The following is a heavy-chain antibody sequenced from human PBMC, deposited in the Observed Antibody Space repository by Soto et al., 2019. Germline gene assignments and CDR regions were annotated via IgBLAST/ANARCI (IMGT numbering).Heavy chain of an antibody. V-gene: IGHV3-33*01. CDR1: VFTFSSYG. CDR3: ARTYYDILTGPAEGMDV. Sequence: GSLRLSCAASVFTFSSYGMHWVRQAPGKGLEWVAVIWYDGSNKYYADSVKGRFTISRDNSKNTLYLQMNSLRAEDTAVYYCARTYYDILTGPAEGMDVWGQGTTVTVSS. J-gene: IGHJ6*02. D-gene: IGHD3-9*01. CDR2: IWYDGSNK.